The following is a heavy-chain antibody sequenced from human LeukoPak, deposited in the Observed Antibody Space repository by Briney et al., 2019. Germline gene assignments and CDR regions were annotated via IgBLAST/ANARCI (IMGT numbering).Heavy chain of an antibody. V-gene: IGHV4-59*01. J-gene: IGHJ6*02. CDR2: IYYSGST. CDR3: ARVLEDRSSWYGPHYYYGMDV. Sequence: SSETLSLTCTVSGGSISSYYWSRIRQPPGKGLEWIGHIYYSGSTNYNPSLKSRVTISVDTSKNQFSLKLGSVTAADTAVYYCARVLEDRSSWYGPHYYYGMDVWGQGTTVTVSS. D-gene: IGHD6-13*01. CDR1: GGSISSYY.